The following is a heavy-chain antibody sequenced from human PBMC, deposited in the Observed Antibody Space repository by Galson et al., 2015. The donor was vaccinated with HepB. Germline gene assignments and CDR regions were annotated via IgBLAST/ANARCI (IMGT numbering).Heavy chain of an antibody. CDR3: AKDPGDYYDILTGYYSDRAFDI. CDR1: GFTFSSYA. V-gene: IGHV3-23*01. CDR2: ISGSGGST. J-gene: IGHJ3*02. D-gene: IGHD3-9*01. Sequence: SLRLSCVASGFTFSSYAMSWVRQAPGKGLEWVSAISGSGGSTYYADSVKGRFTISRDNSKNTLYLQMNSLRAEDTAVYYCAKDPGDYYDILTGYYSDRAFDIWGQGTMVTVSS.